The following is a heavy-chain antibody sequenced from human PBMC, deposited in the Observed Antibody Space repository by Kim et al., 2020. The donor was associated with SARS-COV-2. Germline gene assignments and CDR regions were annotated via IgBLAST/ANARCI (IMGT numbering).Heavy chain of an antibody. CDR1: GFTFSNAW. D-gene: IGHD3-10*01. V-gene: IGHV3-15*01. CDR3: TTEPYYYGSGSYYRLFEY. Sequence: GGSLRLSCAASGFTFSNAWMSWVRQAPGKGLEWVGRIKSKTDGGTTDYAAPVKGRFTISRDDSKNTLYLQMSSLKTEDTAVYYCTTEPYYYGSGSYYRLFEYWGQGTLVTVSS. CDR2: IKSKTDGGTT. J-gene: IGHJ4*02.